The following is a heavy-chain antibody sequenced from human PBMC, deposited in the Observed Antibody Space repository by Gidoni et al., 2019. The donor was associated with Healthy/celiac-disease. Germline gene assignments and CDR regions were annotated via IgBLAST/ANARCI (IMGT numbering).Heavy chain of an antibody. Sequence: QVQLQQWGAGRLKPSETLSLTCAVYGGSFSGYYWSWIGQPPGKGLEWIGEINHSGSTNYNPSLKSRVTISVDTSKNQFSLKLSSVTAADTAVYYCARVVTMVRGVTRSFDYWGQGTLVTVSS. J-gene: IGHJ4*02. D-gene: IGHD3-10*01. CDR1: GGSFSGYY. CDR2: INHSGST. V-gene: IGHV4-34*01. CDR3: ARVVTMVRGVTRSFDY.